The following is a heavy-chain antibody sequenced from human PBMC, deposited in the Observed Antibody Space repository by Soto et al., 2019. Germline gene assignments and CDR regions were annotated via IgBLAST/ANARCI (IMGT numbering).Heavy chain of an antibody. V-gene: IGHV4-4*02. CDR1: GGSIRSNNW. Sequence: SETLSLTCAVSGGSIRSNNWWSWVRQPPGKGLEWIGEIFHSGSTNYNPSLKTRVTISVDKSKNQFSLKLTSVTAADMAMYYCARPKTIGAAAGKGWFDPWGQGTLVTVS. CDR3: ARPKTIGAAAGKGWFDP. CDR2: IFHSGST. D-gene: IGHD6-13*01. J-gene: IGHJ5*02.